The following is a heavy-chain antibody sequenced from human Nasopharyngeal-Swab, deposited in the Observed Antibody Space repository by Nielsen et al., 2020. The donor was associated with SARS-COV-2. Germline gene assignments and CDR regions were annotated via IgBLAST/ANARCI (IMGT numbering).Heavy chain of an antibody. CDR3: ARDPSTLRGSNWFDY. CDR1: GYTFTSYG. D-gene: IGHD1-26*01. Sequence: ASVKVSCKASGYTFTSYGISWVRRAPGQGLEWMGWISAYNGNTNYAQKLQGRVTMTTDTSTSTAYMELRSLRSDDTAVYYCARDPSTLRGSNWFDYWGQGTLVTVSS. CDR2: ISAYNGNT. J-gene: IGHJ4*02. V-gene: IGHV1-18*01.